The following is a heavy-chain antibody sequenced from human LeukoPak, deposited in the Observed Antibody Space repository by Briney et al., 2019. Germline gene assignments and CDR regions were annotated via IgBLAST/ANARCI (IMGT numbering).Heavy chain of an antibody. V-gene: IGHV3-53*01. Sequence: PGGSLRLSCAASGFTVSSNYMSWVRQAPGKGLEWVSVIYSGDSGGSTYYADSVKGRFTISRDNSKNTLYLQMNSLRAEDTAVYCCARETYSGSYLGDLDYWGQGTLVTVSS. CDR1: GFTVSSNY. CDR3: ARETYSGSYLGDLDY. D-gene: IGHD1-26*01. CDR2: IYSGDSGGST. J-gene: IGHJ4*02.